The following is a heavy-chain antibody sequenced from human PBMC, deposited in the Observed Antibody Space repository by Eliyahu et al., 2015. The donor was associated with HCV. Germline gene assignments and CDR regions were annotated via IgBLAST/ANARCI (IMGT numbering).Heavy chain of an antibody. Sequence: QVQLQESGPGLVKPSETLSLTCXVSGGSVSSGSYYWSWIRQPPGKGLEWIGYIYYSGSTNYNPSLKSRVTISVDTSKNQFSLKLSSVTAADTAVYYCARDKNWFDPWGQGTLVTVSS. J-gene: IGHJ5*02. CDR3: ARDKNWFDP. CDR2: IYYSGST. V-gene: IGHV4-61*01. CDR1: GGSVSSGSYY.